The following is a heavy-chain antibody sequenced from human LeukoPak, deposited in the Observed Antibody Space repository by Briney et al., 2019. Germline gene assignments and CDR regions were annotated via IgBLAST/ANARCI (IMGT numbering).Heavy chain of an antibody. D-gene: IGHD3-10*01. V-gene: IGHV4-59*12. J-gene: IGHJ6*02. CDR3: ARGWGSGTYSPYSYGIDV. CDR2: IYYSGST. Sequence: SETLSLTCTVSGDSISTYYWSWIRQPPGKGLEWIGYIYYSGSTNYNPSLKSRVTISVDTSKNQFSLNVTSVTAADTAVYYCARGWGSGTYSPYSYGIDVWGQGTTVTVSS. CDR1: GDSISTYY.